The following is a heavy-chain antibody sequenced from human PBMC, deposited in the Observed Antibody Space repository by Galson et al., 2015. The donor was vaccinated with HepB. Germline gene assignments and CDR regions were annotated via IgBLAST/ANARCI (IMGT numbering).Heavy chain of an antibody. D-gene: IGHD3-10*01. CDR2: IWYDGSNK. J-gene: IGHJ4*02. CDR1: GFTFSTYG. Sequence: SLRLSCAASGFTFSTYGMHWVRQAPGKGLEWVAVIWYDGSNKDYADSVKGRFTISRDNSKSTLFLQMNSLRAEDTAVYYCARDQGSGSQTFDYWGQGTLVTVSS. V-gene: IGHV3-33*01. CDR3: ARDQGSGSQTFDY.